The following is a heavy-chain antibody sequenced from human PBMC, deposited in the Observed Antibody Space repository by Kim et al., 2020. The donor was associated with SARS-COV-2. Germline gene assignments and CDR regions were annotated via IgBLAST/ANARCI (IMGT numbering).Heavy chain of an antibody. Sequence: IHNNERPIYNPSLKSRVAISGDPSKNQFSLKLTSMTAADTAVYFCARNMGVWGQGITVTVSS. J-gene: IGHJ6*02. CDR2: IHNNERP. V-gene: IGHV4-59*01. CDR3: ARNMGV.